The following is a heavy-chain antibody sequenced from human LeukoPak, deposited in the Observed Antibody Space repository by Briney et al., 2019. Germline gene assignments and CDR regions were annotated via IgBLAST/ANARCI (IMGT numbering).Heavy chain of an antibody. D-gene: IGHD3-3*02. V-gene: IGHV3-7*01. CDR3: AREHSSHFT. CDR1: GFTFGNSW. J-gene: IGHJ4*02. CDR2: IKQDGSDT. Sequence: GGSLRLSCAGSGFTFGNSWMNWFRQAPGKGLEWVAHIKQDGSDTYVDSVKGRFTISRDIAKTSLFLHMNSLTTEDSAVYYCAREHSSHFTWGQGTLVTASS.